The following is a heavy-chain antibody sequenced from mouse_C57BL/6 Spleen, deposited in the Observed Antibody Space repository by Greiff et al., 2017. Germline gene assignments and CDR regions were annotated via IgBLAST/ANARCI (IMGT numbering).Heavy chain of an antibody. CDR3: VKAPHYYGSSYYAMDY. J-gene: IGHJ4*01. CDR1: GFTFTDYY. V-gene: IGHV7-4*01. CDR2: IRNKANGYTT. Sequence: EVKVVESGGGLVQPGASLRLSCAASGFTFTDYYMSWVRQPPGKAPEWLALIRNKANGYTTEYTASVKGRFTISRDNSQNILYLQMNTLRAEDSPTYYCVKAPHYYGSSYYAMDYWGQGTSVTVSS. D-gene: IGHD1-1*01.